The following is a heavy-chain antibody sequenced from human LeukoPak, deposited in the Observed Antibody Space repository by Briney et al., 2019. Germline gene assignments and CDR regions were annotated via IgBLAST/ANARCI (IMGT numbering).Heavy chain of an antibody. CDR3: ARGKRLICSSTSCYPYALYWYYYGMDV. Sequence: SETLSLTCTVSGGSISSGDYYWSWIRQPPGKGLEWIGYIYYSGSTYYNPSLKSRVTISVDTSKNQFSLKLSSVTAADTAVYYCARGKRLICSSTSCYPYALYWYYYGMDVWGQGTTVTVSS. J-gene: IGHJ6*02. CDR1: GGSISSGDYY. CDR2: IYYSGST. D-gene: IGHD2-2*01. V-gene: IGHV4-30-4*01.